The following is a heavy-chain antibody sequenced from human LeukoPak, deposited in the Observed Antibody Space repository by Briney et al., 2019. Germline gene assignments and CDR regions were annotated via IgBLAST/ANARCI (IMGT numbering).Heavy chain of an antibody. V-gene: IGHV4-59*12. CDR1: GGSISSYY. Sequence: SETLSLTCTVSGGSISSYYWSWIRQPPGKGLEWIGYIYYSGSTNYNPSLKSRVTISVDTSKNQFSLKLSSVTAADTAVYYCAKDLSIGARYYYYYYGMDVWGQGTTVTVSS. CDR3: AKDLSIGARYYYYYYGMDV. D-gene: IGHD3-10*01. J-gene: IGHJ6*02. CDR2: IYYSGST.